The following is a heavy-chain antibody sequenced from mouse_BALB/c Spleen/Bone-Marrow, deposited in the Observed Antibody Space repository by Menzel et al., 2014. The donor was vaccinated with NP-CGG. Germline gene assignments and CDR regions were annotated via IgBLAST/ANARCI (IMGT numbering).Heavy chain of an antibody. D-gene: IGHD4-1*01. CDR2: ISSGSTSI. CDR1: GFTFSSFG. J-gene: IGHJ2*01. CDR3: ARSRGNWDDFDY. V-gene: IGHV5-17*02. Sequence: EVKVVDSGGGLVQPGGSRKLSCAVSGFTFSSFGMHWVRQAPEKGLEWVAYISSGSTSIFYADTMKGRFTISRGNPKNTLFLQMTSLRSEDTAMYYCARSRGNWDDFDYWGQGTTLTVSS.